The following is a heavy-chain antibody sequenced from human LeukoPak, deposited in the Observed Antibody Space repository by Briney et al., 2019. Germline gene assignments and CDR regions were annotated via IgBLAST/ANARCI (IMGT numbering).Heavy chain of an antibody. D-gene: IGHD6-19*01. Sequence: GGSLRLSCAASGFTFSDYHMSWIRQAPGKGLEWVPYISSSGSTIYYADSVKGRFTISRDNAKNSLYLQMNSLRAEDTAVYYCASPDSVAGHNFDYWGQGTLVTVSS. CDR2: ISSSGSTI. CDR1: GFTFSDYH. V-gene: IGHV3-11*01. CDR3: ASPDSVAGHNFDY. J-gene: IGHJ4*02.